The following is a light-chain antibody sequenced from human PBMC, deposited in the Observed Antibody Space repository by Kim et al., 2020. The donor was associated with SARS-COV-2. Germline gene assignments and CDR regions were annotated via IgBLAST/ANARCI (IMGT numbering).Light chain of an antibody. CDR2: GNS. V-gene: IGLV1-40*01. J-gene: IGLJ3*02. CDR3: QSYDSSLSGWV. CDR1: SSNIGAVYD. Sequence: QSVTISCTGSSSNIGAVYDVHWYPQLPGTAPKLLIYGNSNRPSGVPDRFSGSKSGTSASLAITGLQAEDEADYYCQSYDSSLSGWVFGGGTQLTVL.